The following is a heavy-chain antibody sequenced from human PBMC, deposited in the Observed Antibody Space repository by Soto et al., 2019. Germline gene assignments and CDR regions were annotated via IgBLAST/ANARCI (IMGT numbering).Heavy chain of an antibody. CDR3: AKDYTDYTFSFDY. J-gene: IGHJ4*02. V-gene: IGHV3-30*18. D-gene: IGHD4-4*01. Sequence: QVKLVESGGGVVQPGRSLRLSCAASGFTFSTYGMHWVRQAPGKGLEWVAFISYDGSNKYYADSVKGRFTISRDNSKNTLYLQMNSLRAEDTAVYYCAKDYTDYTFSFDYWGQGTLVAVSS. CDR2: ISYDGSNK. CDR1: GFTFSTYG.